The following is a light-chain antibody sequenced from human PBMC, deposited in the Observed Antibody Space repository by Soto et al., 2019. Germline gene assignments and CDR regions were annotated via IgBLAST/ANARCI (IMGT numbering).Light chain of an antibody. Sequence: DIQMTQSPSXXXXSXXXRVTITCXASXSXXSYLNWYQQKPGKAPNLLIYAASSLQSGVPSRFSGSGSGTDFTLTISSLQPEXXAAXXXQQXXSTPQTFGQGTKLEIK. J-gene: IGKJ2*01. CDR1: XSXXSY. V-gene: IGKV1-39*01. CDR2: AAS. CDR3: QQXXSTPQT.